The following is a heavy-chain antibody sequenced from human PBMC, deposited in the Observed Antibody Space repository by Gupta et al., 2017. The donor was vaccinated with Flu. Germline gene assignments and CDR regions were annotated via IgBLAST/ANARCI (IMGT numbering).Heavy chain of an antibody. CDR3: TRVEWLLHRYPEN. J-gene: IGHJ4*02. D-gene: IGHD5-12*01. V-gene: IGHV3-7*01. CDR1: GCPFRVHW. CDR2: RRQDGGKR. Sequence: QVVASGGGLVQPGGSLRLSCDVSGCPFRVHWMRPVRPAPGKGLEWVANRRQDGGKRFYVDSVRGRCTIARDNAKNSVYLQMDSLRDEDSAVDECTRVEWLLHRYPENWGQGTRGTVSS.